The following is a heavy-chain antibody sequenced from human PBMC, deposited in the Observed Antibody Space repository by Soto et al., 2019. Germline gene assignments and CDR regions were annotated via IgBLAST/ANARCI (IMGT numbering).Heavy chain of an antibody. CDR3: ARDRSSSSEMGMDV. Sequence: QVQLVESGGDVVQPGRSLRLSCAASGFTFRGYGMHWVRQAPGKGLEWVAVISYDGSNKYYADSVKGRFTISRDNSKNTLSLQMNSLRVEDTAVYYCARDRSSSSEMGMDVWVQGTTVTVSS. CDR1: GFTFRGYG. J-gene: IGHJ6*02. V-gene: IGHV3-30*03. D-gene: IGHD6-6*01. CDR2: ISYDGSNK.